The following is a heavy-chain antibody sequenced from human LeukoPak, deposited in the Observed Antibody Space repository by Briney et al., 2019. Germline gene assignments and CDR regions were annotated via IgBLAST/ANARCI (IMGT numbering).Heavy chain of an antibody. CDR2: IDGDGYST. Sequence: GGSLRLSCAGSGFTFRWYTMSWVRQAPGKGLEWLSSIDGDGYSTHYADSVKGRFTISRDNSKNTLYLQMNSLRAEHPAVYYCAKKTFGGVDIWGQGTMVTVSS. D-gene: IGHD3-16*01. J-gene: IGHJ3*02. CDR3: AKKTFGGVDI. V-gene: IGHV3-23*01. CDR1: GFTFRWYT.